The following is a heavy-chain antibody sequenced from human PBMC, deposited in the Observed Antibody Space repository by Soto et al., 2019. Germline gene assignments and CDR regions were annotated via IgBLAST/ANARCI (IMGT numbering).Heavy chain of an antibody. CDR1: GFTFSSSS. CDR3: AKLTTT. CDR2: IIGSGATT. J-gene: IGHJ4*02. D-gene: IGHD4-17*01. Sequence: EVPLLESGGGLVQPGGSLRLSCAASGFTFSSSSMTWVRQAPGKGLEWVSSIIGSGATTYYADSVKGRFTISRDNSKNTLYLQMNSLRAEDTAVYYCAKLTTTWGQGTLVTVSS. V-gene: IGHV3-23*01.